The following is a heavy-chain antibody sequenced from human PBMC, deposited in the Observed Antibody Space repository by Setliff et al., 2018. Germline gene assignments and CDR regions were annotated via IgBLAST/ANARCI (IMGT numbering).Heavy chain of an antibody. V-gene: IGHV1-3*01. D-gene: IGHD2-15*01. CDR2: INAGNGNT. Sequence: ASVKVSCKASGYTFTSYAMHWVRQAPGQRLEWMGWINAGNGNTKYSQKFQGRVTMTRNTSISTAYMELSSLRSEDTAVYYCARGLGGAWVWFDPWGQGTLVTVSS. CDR1: GYTFTSYA. CDR3: ARGLGGAWVWFDP. J-gene: IGHJ5*02.